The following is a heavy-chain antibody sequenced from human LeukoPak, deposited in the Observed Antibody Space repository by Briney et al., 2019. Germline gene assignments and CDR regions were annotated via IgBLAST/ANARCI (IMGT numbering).Heavy chain of an antibody. CDR1: GGSITTYF. CDR3: TRLWGDCGGDCYSHDY. CDR2: IYYTGST. J-gene: IGHJ4*02. V-gene: IGHV4-59*01. D-gene: IGHD2-21*02. Sequence: PSETLSLTCSVSGGSITTYFWTWIRQPPGKGLEWIGYIYYTGSTNYNPSLKSRVTMSVDSSKNQISLKLTSVTAADTAVYYCTRLWGDCGGDCYSHDYWGQGTLVTVSS.